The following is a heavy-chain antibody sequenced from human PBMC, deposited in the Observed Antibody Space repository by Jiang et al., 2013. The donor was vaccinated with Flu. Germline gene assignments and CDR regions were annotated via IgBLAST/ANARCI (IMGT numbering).Heavy chain of an antibody. Sequence: WVRQAPGQGLEWMGIINPSGGSTSRAQKFQGRVTMTRDTSTNTVYMELSSLRSEDTAVYYCARGQGARPFDYWGQGTLVTVSS. J-gene: IGHJ4*02. CDR3: ARGQGARPFDY. V-gene: IGHV1-46*01. CDR2: INPSGGST. D-gene: IGHD6-6*01.